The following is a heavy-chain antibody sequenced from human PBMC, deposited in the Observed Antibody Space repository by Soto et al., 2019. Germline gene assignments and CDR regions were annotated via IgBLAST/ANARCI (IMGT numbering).Heavy chain of an antibody. V-gene: IGHV4-59*01. CDR3: ARDNPVAGSSFDAFDI. CDR1: GGSISSYY. J-gene: IGHJ3*02. CDR2: IYYSWST. Sequence: SETLSLTCTVSGGSISSYYWSWIRQPPGKGLEWIGYIYYSWSTNYNPSLKSRDTISVDMSKNQFSLKLSSVTAADTVGYYCARDNPVAGSSFDAFDIWGQGTMVTVSS. D-gene: IGHD6-19*01.